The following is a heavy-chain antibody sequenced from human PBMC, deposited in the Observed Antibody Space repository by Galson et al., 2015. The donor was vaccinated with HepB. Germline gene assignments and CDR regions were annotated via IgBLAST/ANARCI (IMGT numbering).Heavy chain of an antibody. CDR3: ARDPKDCSSASCFYNWFDP. D-gene: IGHD2-2*01. CDR1: GGTFSNYA. Sequence: SVKVSCKASGGTFSNYAISWVRQALGQGLEWLGGVVPIYGTANYAQKFQGRVTITADESTNTVYMELSGLRSEDTAVYYCARDPKDCSSASCFYNWFDPWGQGTLVTVSS. J-gene: IGHJ5*02. CDR2: VVPIYGTA. V-gene: IGHV1-69*13.